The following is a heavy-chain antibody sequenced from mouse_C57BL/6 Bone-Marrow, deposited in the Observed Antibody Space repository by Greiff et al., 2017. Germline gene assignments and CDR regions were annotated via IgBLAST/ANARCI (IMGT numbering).Heavy chain of an antibody. CDR2: IYPGSGST. CDR3: ARGCDYAFYFDY. Sequence: VQLQQSGAELVKPGASVKMSCKASGYTFTSYWITWVKQRPGQGLEWIGDIYPGSGSTNYNEKFKSKATLTVDTSSSTAYMQLSSLTSEDSAVYYCARGCDYAFYFDYWGQGTTLTVSS. J-gene: IGHJ2*01. D-gene: IGHD2-4*01. V-gene: IGHV1-55*01. CDR1: GYTFTSYW.